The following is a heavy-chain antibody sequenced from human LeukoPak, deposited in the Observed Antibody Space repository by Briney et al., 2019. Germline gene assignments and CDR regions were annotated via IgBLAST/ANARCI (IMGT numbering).Heavy chain of an antibody. D-gene: IGHD5-24*01. V-gene: IGHV4-39*01. CDR1: GGSISSSKYY. Sequence: KSSETLSLTCTVSGGSISSSKYYWGWIRQPPGKGLEWIGSIYYSGTTYYNPSLKRRVTISVDTSKNQFSLRLTSVTAADTAVYYCASPQKEMATITSVVAFDYWGQGTLVTVSS. CDR2: IYYSGTT. CDR3: ASPQKEMATITSVVAFDY. J-gene: IGHJ4*02.